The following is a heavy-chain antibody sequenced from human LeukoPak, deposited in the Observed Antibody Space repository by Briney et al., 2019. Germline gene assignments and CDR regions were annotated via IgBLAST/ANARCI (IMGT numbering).Heavy chain of an antibody. Sequence: PGGSLRLSCAASGFTFSSYSMNWVRQAPGKGLEWVSSISSSSSYIYYADSVKGRFTISRDNSKNTLYLQMNSLRAEDTAVYYCAKDKEKRRYDFWSGPTTYYFDYWGQGTLVTVSS. CDR3: AKDKEKRRYDFWSGPTTYYFDY. D-gene: IGHD3-3*01. V-gene: IGHV3-21*04. CDR1: GFTFSSYS. J-gene: IGHJ4*02. CDR2: ISSSSSYI.